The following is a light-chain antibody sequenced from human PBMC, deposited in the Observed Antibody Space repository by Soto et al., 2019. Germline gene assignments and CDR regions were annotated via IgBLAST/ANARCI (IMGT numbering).Light chain of an antibody. CDR2: DAS. CDR3: QHYGRAPPSWT. Sequence: EIVLTQSPGTLSLSPGERATLSCRASQSVSSNYLAWYQQKPGQPPRLLISDASSRATGIPDRFSGSGSGTDFTLTISGLEAEDVAVYYCQHYGRAPPSWTFGQGTKVEIK. J-gene: IGKJ1*01. V-gene: IGKV3-20*01. CDR1: QSVSSNY.